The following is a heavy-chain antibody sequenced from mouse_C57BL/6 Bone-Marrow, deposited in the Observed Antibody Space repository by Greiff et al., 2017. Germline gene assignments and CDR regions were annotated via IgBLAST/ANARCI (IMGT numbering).Heavy chain of an antibody. CDR1: GYTFTSYW. CDR2: IDPSDSYT. CDR3: AGEGITTVVAPLDFDV. V-gene: IGHV1-50*01. D-gene: IGHD1-1*01. J-gene: IGHJ1*03. Sequence: VQLQQPGAELVKPGASVKLSCKASGYTFTSYWMQWVKQRPGQGLEWIGEIDPSDSYTNYNQKFKGKATLTVDTSSSTAYMQLSSLTSEDSAVYYCAGEGITTVVAPLDFDVWGTGTTVTVSS.